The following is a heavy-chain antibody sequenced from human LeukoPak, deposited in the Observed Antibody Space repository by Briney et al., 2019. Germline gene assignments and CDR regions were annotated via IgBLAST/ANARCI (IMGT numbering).Heavy chain of an antibody. CDR3: AKVPWGSLNMIVV. V-gene: IGHV3-23*01. D-gene: IGHD3-22*01. CDR1: GFTFNKDD. CDR2: VTANGANT. Sequence: GGSLRLSCVGSGFTFNKDDISWVRQAPGKGLEWVSGVTANGANTFYADSVKGRFTVARDNSMNTLYLQMNSLRVEDTAVYYCAKVPWGSLNMIVVWGQGTLVTVSS. J-gene: IGHJ4*02.